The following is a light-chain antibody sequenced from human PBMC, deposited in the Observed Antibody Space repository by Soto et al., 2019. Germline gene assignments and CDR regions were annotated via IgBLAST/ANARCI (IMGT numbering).Light chain of an antibody. J-gene: IGLJ1*01. CDR3: SSYTSSSKNV. Sequence: QSALTQPASVSGSPGQSITISCTGTSSDVGGYNYVSWYQPHPGKAPKLMIYDVSNRPSGVSNRFSGSKSGNTASLTISGLQAEDEADYYCSSYTSSSKNVFGTGTKVTVL. V-gene: IGLV2-14*01. CDR1: SSDVGGYNY. CDR2: DVS.